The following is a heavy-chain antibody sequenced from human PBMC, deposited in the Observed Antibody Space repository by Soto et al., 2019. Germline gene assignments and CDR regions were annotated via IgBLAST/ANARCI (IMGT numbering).Heavy chain of an antibody. J-gene: IGHJ3*02. CDR3: ARPGNRGHAFDI. CDR2: IYYSGST. V-gene: IGHV4-31*03. CDR1: GGSISSGGYY. Sequence: QVQLQESGPGLVKPSQTLSLTCTVSGGSISSGGYYWSWIRQHPGKGLEWIGYIYYSGSTYYNPSLKSRVTVLVDTSKNQFSLKLSSVTAADTAVYYCARPGNRGHAFDIWGQGTMVTVSS.